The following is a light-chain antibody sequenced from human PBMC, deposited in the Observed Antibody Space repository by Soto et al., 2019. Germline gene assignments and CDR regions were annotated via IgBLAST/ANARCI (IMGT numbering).Light chain of an antibody. J-gene: IGKJ1*01. V-gene: IGKV1-5*03. CDR3: QHYNSYSEA. CDR1: QSIGNW. CDR2: KAS. Sequence: DVQMAQTPSSLSASVGDRVILTCRASQSIGNWLAWYQQKPGKAPKLLIYKASTLKSGVPSRFSGSGSGTEFTLTISSLQPDDFATYYCQHYNSYSEAFGQGTKVDI.